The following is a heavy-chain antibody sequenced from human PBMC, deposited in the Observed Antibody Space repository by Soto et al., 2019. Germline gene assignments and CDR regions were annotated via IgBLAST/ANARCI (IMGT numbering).Heavy chain of an antibody. CDR1: GGTFSSYA. V-gene: IGHV1-69*01. D-gene: IGHD3-3*01. CDR2: IIHICGTA. Sequence: QVQLVQSGAEVKKPGSSVKVSCKASGGTFSSYAISWVRQAPGQGLEWMGGIIHICGTANYAQKFQGRVTSTADESPRTAYMERSSLRSEDTAVYYCARDLGYYDFLYGMDVWGQGTTVTVSS. J-gene: IGHJ6*02. CDR3: ARDLGYYDFLYGMDV.